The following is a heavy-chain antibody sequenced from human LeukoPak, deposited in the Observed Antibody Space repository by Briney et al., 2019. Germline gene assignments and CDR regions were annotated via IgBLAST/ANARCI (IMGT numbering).Heavy chain of an antibody. D-gene: IGHD3-22*01. Sequence: GGSLRLSCAASGITVNSNYMSWVRQTPGKGLEWVSIIYSGGTAYYADSAKGRFTISRDNSKNTLYLQMNSLRVEDTAVYYCARAGGYYYDSSGYLGYWGQGTLVTVSS. CDR2: IYSGGTA. V-gene: IGHV3-66*01. CDR1: GITVNSNY. J-gene: IGHJ4*02. CDR3: ARAGGYYYDSSGYLGY.